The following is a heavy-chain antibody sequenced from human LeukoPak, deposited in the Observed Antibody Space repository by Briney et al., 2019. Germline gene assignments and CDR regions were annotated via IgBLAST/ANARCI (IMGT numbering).Heavy chain of an antibody. CDR2: ISGSGGST. Sequence: GGSLRLSCAASGFTFSSYSMNWVRQAPGKGLEWVSAISGSGGSTYYADSVKGRFTISRDNSKNTLYLQMNSLRAEDTAVYYCAKDLPVAGTTYYFDYWGQGTLVTVSS. CDR1: GFTFSSYS. V-gene: IGHV3-23*01. J-gene: IGHJ4*02. CDR3: AKDLPVAGTTYYFDY. D-gene: IGHD6-19*01.